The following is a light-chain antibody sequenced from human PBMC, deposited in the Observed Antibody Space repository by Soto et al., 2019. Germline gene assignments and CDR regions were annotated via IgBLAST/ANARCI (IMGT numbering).Light chain of an antibody. Sequence: QSALTQPASVSGSPGQSITISCTGTISDVGTYNLVSWFQRHPGKAPKLMIFEVSERPSGVSNRFSGSKSGNTASLTISGLQAEDEADYFCTSPTPGSLYVFGTGTKVTVL. V-gene: IGLV2-14*02. J-gene: IGLJ1*01. CDR3: TSPTPGSLYV. CDR2: EVS. CDR1: ISDVGTYNL.